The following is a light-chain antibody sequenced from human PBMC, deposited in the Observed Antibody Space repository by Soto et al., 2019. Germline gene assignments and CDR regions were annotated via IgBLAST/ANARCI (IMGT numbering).Light chain of an antibody. CDR2: KAS. CDR1: QSISSW. Sequence: DIQMTQSPSTLSASVGDRVTITCRASQSISSWLAWYQQKPGKAPKLLIYKASSLESGVPSRFSGSGSVTEFTLTISSLPPDDFATYYCQQYNSYSTFGQGTKVEIK. V-gene: IGKV1-5*03. J-gene: IGKJ1*01. CDR3: QQYNSYST.